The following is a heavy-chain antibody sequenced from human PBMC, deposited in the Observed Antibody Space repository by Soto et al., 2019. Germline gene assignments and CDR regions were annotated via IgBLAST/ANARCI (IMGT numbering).Heavy chain of an antibody. D-gene: IGHD3-3*01. CDR3: ASDEGASSTIVGVVIIDYDDFDI. J-gene: IGHJ3*02. CDR1: GYTFTSYG. CDR2: ISAYNGNT. Sequence: QVPLVQSGAEVKKPGASVKVSCKASGYTFTSYGISWVRQAPGQGLEWMGWISAYNGNTNYAQKLQGRVTMTTDTTKSTAYRELRSLRSDDTAVYYCASDEGASSTIVGVVIIDYDDFDIWGQGTMVTVSS. V-gene: IGHV1-18*04.